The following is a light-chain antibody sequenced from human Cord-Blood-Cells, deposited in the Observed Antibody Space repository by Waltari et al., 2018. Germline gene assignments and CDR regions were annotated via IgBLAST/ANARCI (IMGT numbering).Light chain of an antibody. J-gene: IGKJ2*01. CDR3: QQSYSTPYT. CDR1: QSISSY. CDR2: AAS. V-gene: IGKV1-39*01. Sequence: DIQMTQSPSYLSASVGDRVTITCRASQSISSYLNWYQQKPGKDPKLLIYAASSLQSGVPSRFSGSGSGTDFTLTISSLQPEDFATYYCQQSYSTPYTFGQGTKLEIK.